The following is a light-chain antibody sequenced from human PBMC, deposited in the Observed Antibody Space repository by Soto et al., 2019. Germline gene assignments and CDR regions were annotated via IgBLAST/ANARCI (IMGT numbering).Light chain of an antibody. Sequence: QSVLTKPPSVSGAPGQRVTISCTGSSSNIGAGYDVHWYQQLPGTAPKLLIYGNSNRPSGVPDRFSSSKSGTSASLAITGLQAEYEADYYCQSYDSSLSGYVVFVGGTKVTVL. CDR3: QSYDSSLSGYVV. V-gene: IGLV1-40*01. CDR2: GNS. CDR1: SSNIGAGYD. J-gene: IGLJ2*01.